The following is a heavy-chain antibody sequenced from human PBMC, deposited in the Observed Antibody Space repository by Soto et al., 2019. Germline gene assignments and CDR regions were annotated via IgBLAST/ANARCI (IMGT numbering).Heavy chain of an antibody. D-gene: IGHD2-8*02. V-gene: IGHV4-34*01. Sequence: QVQLQQWGAGLLKPSETLSLTCAVYGGSFSGYSSTWIRQPPGTGLEWIGEINHTGSTNYNPSLKSRVTISVDTSKNQFSLKLTSVTAADTAVYYCARDKITGLFDYWGQGTLVTVSS. CDR1: GGSFSGYS. J-gene: IGHJ4*02. CDR3: ARDKITGLFDY. CDR2: INHTGST.